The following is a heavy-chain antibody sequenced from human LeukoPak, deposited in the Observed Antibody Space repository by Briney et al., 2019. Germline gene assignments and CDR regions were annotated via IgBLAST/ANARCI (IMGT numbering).Heavy chain of an antibody. V-gene: IGHV3-43*01. CDR3: AKDIDYGGDFGPLFDS. J-gene: IGHJ4*02. D-gene: IGHD4-23*01. CDR2: ISWDGGST. CDR1: GFTFDDYT. Sequence: GGSLRLSCAASGFTFDDYTMRWVRQAPGKGLEWVSLISWDGGSTNYVDSVRGRFTISRDNNKNSLYLQMNSLRTEDSALYYCAKDIDYGGDFGPLFDSWGQGTLVTVSS.